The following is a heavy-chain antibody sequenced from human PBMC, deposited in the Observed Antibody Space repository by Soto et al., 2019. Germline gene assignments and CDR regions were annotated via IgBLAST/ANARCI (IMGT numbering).Heavy chain of an antibody. Sequence: SETLSLTCTVSGGSISSYYWSWIRQPPGKGLEWIGYIYYSGSTNYNPSLKSRVTISVDTSKNQFSLKLSSVTAADTAVYYCAGDNPGGCSRLIIYNCFDPWGQGTLVTVSS. CDR2: IYYSGST. CDR3: AGDNPGGCSRLIIYNCFDP. D-gene: IGHD2-15*01. J-gene: IGHJ5*02. CDR1: GGSISSYY. V-gene: IGHV4-59*01.